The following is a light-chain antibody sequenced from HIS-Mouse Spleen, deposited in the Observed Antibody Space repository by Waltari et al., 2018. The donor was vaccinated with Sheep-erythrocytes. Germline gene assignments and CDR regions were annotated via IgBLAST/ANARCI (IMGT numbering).Light chain of an antibody. CDR2: WAS. Sequence: DIVMTQSPDSLAVSLGERATIHCTSSQSVLYSSNNKNYLAWYQQKPGQPPKLLIYWASTRESGVPDRFSGSGSGTDFTLTVSSLQAEDVAVYYCQQYYSTPPAWTFGQGTKVEIK. V-gene: IGKV4-1*01. J-gene: IGKJ1*01. CDR3: QQYYSTPPAWT. CDR1: QSVLYSSNNKNY.